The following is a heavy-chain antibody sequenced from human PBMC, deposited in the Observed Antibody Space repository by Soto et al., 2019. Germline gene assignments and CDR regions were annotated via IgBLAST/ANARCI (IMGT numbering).Heavy chain of an antibody. CDR1: GDSISGGYS. J-gene: IGHJ1*01. D-gene: IGHD3-9*01. CDR3: ARVDSKAFGRGVFDL. CDR2: VYPSGNT. V-gene: IGHV4-30-2*06. Sequence: QLQLQESGSGPVEPSQTLSLTCAVSGDSISGGYSWTWIRQSPGKGLEWIGYVYPSGNTYYNSSLHGRVTISVDKSKNQCSLRLTAVTAADTAVYCCARVDSKAFGRGVFDLWGQGTLVTVSS.